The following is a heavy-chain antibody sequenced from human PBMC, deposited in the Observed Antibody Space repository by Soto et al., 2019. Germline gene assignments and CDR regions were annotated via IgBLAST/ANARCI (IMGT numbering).Heavy chain of an antibody. CDR3: ARAGGEGYDFWCGYAY. Sequence: GGSLRLSCAASGFTVSSNYMSWVRQAPGKGLEWVSVIYSGGSTYYADSVKGRFTISRDNSKNTLYLQMNSLRAEDTAVYYCARAGGEGYDFWCGYAYWGQGTLVTVSS. J-gene: IGHJ4*02. CDR2: IYSGGST. D-gene: IGHD3-3*01. CDR1: GFTVSSNY. V-gene: IGHV3-53*01.